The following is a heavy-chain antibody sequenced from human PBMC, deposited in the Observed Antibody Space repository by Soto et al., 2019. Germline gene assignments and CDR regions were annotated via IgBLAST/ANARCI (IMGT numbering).Heavy chain of an antibody. CDR1: GFTFSSYG. D-gene: IGHD1-26*01. CDR3: AKGSIVGATKDWFDP. J-gene: IGHJ5*02. Sequence: QVQLVESGGGVVQPGRSLRLSCAASGFTFSSYGMYWVRQAPGKGLEWVAVISYDGSSKCYADSVKGRLTISRDNSENTLYLQMNSLRAEDTAVYYCAKGSIVGATKDWFDPWGQGTLVTVSS. V-gene: IGHV3-30*18. CDR2: ISYDGSSK.